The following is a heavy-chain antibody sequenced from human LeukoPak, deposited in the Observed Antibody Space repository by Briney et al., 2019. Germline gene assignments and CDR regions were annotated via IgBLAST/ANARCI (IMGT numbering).Heavy chain of an antibody. Sequence: GGSLRLSCAASGFPFSSYGMSWVRQAPGKGLEWVSAISGSGGSTYYADSVKGRFTISRDNSKNTLYLQMNSLRAEDTAVYYCAKVAVYYDILTGYFDYWGQGTLVTVSS. J-gene: IGHJ4*02. CDR1: GFPFSSYG. V-gene: IGHV3-23*01. D-gene: IGHD3-9*01. CDR3: AKVAVYYDILTGYFDY. CDR2: ISGSGGST.